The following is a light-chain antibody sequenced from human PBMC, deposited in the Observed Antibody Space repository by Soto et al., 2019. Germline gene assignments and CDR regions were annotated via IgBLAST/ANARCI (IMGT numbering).Light chain of an antibody. Sequence: EIVLTQSPGTLSLSPGERATLSCRASQSVSNNYLAWYQQKPGQAPRLLIYGASNRATGIPDRFSGSGSGTDFTLTISSLQSEDSAVYYCQQYDVWPALTFGGGTKVDIK. CDR1: QSVSNNY. CDR2: GAS. CDR3: QQYDVWPALT. J-gene: IGKJ4*01. V-gene: IGKV3-20*01.